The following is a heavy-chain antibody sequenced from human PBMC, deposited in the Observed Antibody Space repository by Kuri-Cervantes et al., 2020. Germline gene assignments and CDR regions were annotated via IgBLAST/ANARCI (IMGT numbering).Heavy chain of an antibody. V-gene: IGHV3-9*01. CDR1: GFTFDDYA. CDR3: ARIHYYYDSSGYSQYYFDY. CDR2: ISWNSGSI. D-gene: IGHD3-22*01. J-gene: IGHJ4*02. Sequence: GGSLRLSCAASGFTFDDYAMHWVQQAPGKGLEWVSGISWNSGSIGYADSVKGRFTISRDNAKNSLYLQMSSLRADDTALYYCARIHYYYDSSGYSQYYFDYWGQGTLVTVSS.